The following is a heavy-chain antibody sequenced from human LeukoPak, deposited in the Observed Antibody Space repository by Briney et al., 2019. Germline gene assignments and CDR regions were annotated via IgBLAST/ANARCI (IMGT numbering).Heavy chain of an antibody. J-gene: IGHJ3*02. V-gene: IGHV3-53*04. CDR3: AKDPVVVAATEDDAFDI. D-gene: IGHD2-15*01. CDR1: GFTVSSNY. Sequence: GGSLRLSCAASGFTVSSNYMSWVRQAPGKGLEWVSVIYSGGSTYYADSVKGRFTISRHNSKNTLYLQMNSLRAEDTAVYYCAKDPVVVAATEDDAFDIWGQGTMVTVSS. CDR2: IYSGGST.